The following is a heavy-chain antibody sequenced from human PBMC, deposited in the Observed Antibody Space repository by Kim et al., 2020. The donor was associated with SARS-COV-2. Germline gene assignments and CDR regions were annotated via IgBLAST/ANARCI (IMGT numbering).Heavy chain of an antibody. V-gene: IGHV3-23*01. CDR2: ISGSGGSP. J-gene: IGHJ4*02. Sequence: GGSLRLSCAASGFTFSSYAMSWVRQAPGKGLEWVSAISGSGGSPYYADSVKGRFTISRDNSKNTLYRQINSLRAEDTAVYYCAKERIAVAGIRVGRFDYWGQRPLVTVSP. CDR3: AKERIAVAGIRVGRFDY. CDR1: GFTFSSYA. D-gene: IGHD6-19*01.